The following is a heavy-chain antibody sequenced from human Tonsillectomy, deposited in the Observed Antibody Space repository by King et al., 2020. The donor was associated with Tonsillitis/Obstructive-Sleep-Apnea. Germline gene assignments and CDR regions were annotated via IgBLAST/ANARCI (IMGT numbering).Heavy chain of an antibody. CDR2: INNSGST. CDR3: ARNLGIVTAGRDYGLDV. J-gene: IGHJ6*02. Sequence: QLQESGPGLVKPSETLSLTCTVSGGSISTYYWSWIRQPPGKGLEWIGYINNSGSTNYNPSLKSRVTISVDTSKNQFSLKLSSVTAADTAAYFCARNLGIVTAGRDYGLDVWGQGTTVTVSS. V-gene: IGHV4-59*01. CDR1: GGSISTYY. D-gene: IGHD6-13*01.